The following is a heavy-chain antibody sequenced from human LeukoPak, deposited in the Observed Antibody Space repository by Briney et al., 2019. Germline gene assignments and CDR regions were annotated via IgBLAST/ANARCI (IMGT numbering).Heavy chain of an antibody. J-gene: IGHJ6*02. CDR2: FDPEDGET. CDR3: ATMGRLAGLIIPYYYYGMDV. CDR1: GYTLTELS. V-gene: IGHV1-24*01. Sequence: ASVKVSCKVSGYTLTELSMHWVRQAPGKGLEWMGGFDPEDGETIYAQKFQGRVTMTEDTSTDTAYMELSSLRSGDTAVYYCATMGRLAGLIIPYYYYGMDVWGQGTTVTVSS. D-gene: IGHD3-10*01.